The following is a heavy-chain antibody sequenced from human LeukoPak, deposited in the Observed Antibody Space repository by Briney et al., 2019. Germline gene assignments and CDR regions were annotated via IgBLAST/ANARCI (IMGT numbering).Heavy chain of an antibody. J-gene: IGHJ4*02. D-gene: IGHD6-13*01. CDR2: ISYDGSNK. V-gene: IGHV3-30-3*01. CDR3: AKAAAAAGIGETYFDY. CDR1: GFTFSSYA. Sequence: GGSLRLSCAASGFTFSSYAMHWVRQAPGKGLEWVAVISYDGSNKYYADSVKGRFTISRDNSKNTLYLQMNSLRAEDTAVYYCAKAAAAAGIGETYFDYWGQGTLVTVSS.